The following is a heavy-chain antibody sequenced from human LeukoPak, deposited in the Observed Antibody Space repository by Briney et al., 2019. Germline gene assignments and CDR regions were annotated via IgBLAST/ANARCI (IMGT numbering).Heavy chain of an antibody. D-gene: IGHD2/OR15-2a*01. J-gene: IGHJ4*02. V-gene: IGHV3-74*01. Sequence: GGSLRLSCAASGFTFTSYWMHWVRQAPGKGLVWVSRINSDGSSTSYADSVKGRFTISRDNAKNSLFLQMNSLTADDTAVYYCARERTTIVSGTTIGAYWGQGTLVTVSS. CDR2: INSDGSST. CDR1: GFTFTSYW. CDR3: ARERTTIVSGTTIGAY.